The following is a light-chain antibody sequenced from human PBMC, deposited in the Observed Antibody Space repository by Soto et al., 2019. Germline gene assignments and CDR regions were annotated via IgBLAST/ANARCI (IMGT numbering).Light chain of an antibody. Sequence: EIFLTQSPDTLSLSPGERATLSCRASQSVTNYIAWYQQRPGQAPRLLIYDASNRATGVPARFSGSGSGTDFTLTISDLEPADFGLYYCQQRLNCPPGFGQGTKVEIK. J-gene: IGKJ1*01. V-gene: IGKV3-11*01. CDR1: QSVTNY. CDR2: DAS. CDR3: QQRLNCPPG.